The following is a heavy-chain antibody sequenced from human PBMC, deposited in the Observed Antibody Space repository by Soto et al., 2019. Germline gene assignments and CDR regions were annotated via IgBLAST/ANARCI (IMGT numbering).Heavy chain of an antibody. CDR2: IYYSGST. J-gene: IGHJ2*01. CDR1: GGSVSSYY. CDR3: ARLSGYDYSYYDWYFDL. Sequence: SETLSLTCTVSGGSVSSYYWSWIRQPPGKGLEWIGYIYYSGSTNYNPSLKSRVTISVDTSKNQFSLKLSSVTAADTAVYYCARLSGYDYSYYDWYFDLWGRGTLVTVSS. D-gene: IGHD5-12*01. V-gene: IGHV4-59*08.